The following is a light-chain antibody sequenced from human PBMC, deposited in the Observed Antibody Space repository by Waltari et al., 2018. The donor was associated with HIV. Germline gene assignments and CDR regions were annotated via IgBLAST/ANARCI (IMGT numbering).Light chain of an antibody. CDR2: GHS. CDR3: QSYDSSLSVV. J-gene: IGLJ2*01. Sequence: QSVLTQPPSVSGAPGQRVTISCTGSRSNIGAGYDVPWYQHFPGRAPKLLIYGHSNRASGVPGRFSGSRSGASASLAITGLRAEDEADYYCQSYDSSLSVVFGGGTTLTVL. CDR1: RSNIGAGYD. V-gene: IGLV1-40*03.